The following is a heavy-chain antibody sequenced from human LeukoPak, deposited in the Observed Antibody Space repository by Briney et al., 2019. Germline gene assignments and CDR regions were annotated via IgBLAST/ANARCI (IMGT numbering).Heavy chain of an antibody. CDR3: ARRRGTRPACSGGSCYSDY. CDR1: GYSFSSYW. V-gene: IGHV5-51*01. CDR2: IYPDDSDT. Sequence: GESLKISCKGSGYSFSSYWIGWVRQMPGRGLEWMGIIYPDDSDTSYSPSFQGQVTISADKSISTAYLQWSSLKASDTAMYYCARRRGTRPACSGGSCYSDYWGQGTLVTVSS. D-gene: IGHD2-15*01. J-gene: IGHJ4*02.